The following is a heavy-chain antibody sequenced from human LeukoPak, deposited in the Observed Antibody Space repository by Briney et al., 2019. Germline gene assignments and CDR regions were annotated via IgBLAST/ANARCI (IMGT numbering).Heavy chain of an antibody. CDR1: GFTFSSYA. Sequence: GGSLRLSCAASGFTFSSYAMSWVRQAPGKGLEWVSAISGSGGSTCYADSVKGRFTISRDNSKNTLYLQMNSLRAEDTAVYYCAKSDYGDYFGGDDWGQGTLVTVSS. CDR2: ISGSGGST. V-gene: IGHV3-23*01. D-gene: IGHD4-17*01. CDR3: AKSDYGDYFGGDD. J-gene: IGHJ4*02.